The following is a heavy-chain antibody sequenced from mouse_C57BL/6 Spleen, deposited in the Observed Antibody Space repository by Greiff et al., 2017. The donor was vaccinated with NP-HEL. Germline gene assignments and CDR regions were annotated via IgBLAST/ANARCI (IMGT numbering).Heavy chain of an antibody. J-gene: IGHJ4*01. CDR1: GFTFSSYG. Sequence: EVMLVESGGDLVKPGGSLKLSCAASGFTFSSYGMSWVRQTPDKRLEWVATISSGGSYTYYPDSVKGRFTISRDNAKNTLYLQMSSLKSEDTAMYYCARRDDYDGYYAMDYWGQGTSVTVSS. CDR3: ARRDDYDGYYAMDY. V-gene: IGHV5-6*02. D-gene: IGHD2-4*01. CDR2: ISSGGSYT.